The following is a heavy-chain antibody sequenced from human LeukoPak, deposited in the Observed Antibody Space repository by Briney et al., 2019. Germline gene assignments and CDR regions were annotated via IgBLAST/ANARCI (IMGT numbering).Heavy chain of an antibody. Sequence: GGSLRLSCAASGFTFSSYGMHWVRQAPGKGLEWVAFIRYDGSNKYYADSVKGRFTISRDNSKNTLYLQMNSLRAEATAVYYCAKDDGSGWYQIDYWGQGTLVTISS. CDR2: IRYDGSNK. CDR3: AKDDGSGWYQIDY. D-gene: IGHD6-19*01. J-gene: IGHJ4*02. CDR1: GFTFSSYG. V-gene: IGHV3-30*02.